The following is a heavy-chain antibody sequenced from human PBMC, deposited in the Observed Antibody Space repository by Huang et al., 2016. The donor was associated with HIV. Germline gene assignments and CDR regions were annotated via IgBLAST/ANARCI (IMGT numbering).Heavy chain of an antibody. V-gene: IGHV4-34*01. J-gene: IGHJ3*02. D-gene: IGHD1-1*01. Sequence: QVQLQQWGAGLLKPSETLSLTCAVYGGSFSGYYWSWIRQSPGKGLEWIGEITHRRSTNYNPALKSRLTISVDTSKNQFSLKLSSVTAADTAVYYCARERMMSWLDDHDAFDIWGQGTMVTVSS. CDR3: ARERMMSWLDDHDAFDI. CDR1: GGSFSGYY. CDR2: ITHRRST.